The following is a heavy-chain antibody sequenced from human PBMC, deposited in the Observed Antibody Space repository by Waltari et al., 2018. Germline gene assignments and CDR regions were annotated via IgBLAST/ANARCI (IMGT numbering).Heavy chain of an antibody. CDR3: ARVRGGGYSYGYIDY. D-gene: IGHD5-18*01. CDR1: GYTFTGYY. CDR2: INPNSGGT. V-gene: IGHV1-2*06. J-gene: IGHJ4*02. Sequence: QVQLVQSGAEVKKPGASVKVSCKASGYTFTGYYMHWVRQAPGQGLEWMGRINPNSGGTNYAQKFQGRVTMTRDTSISTAYMELSRLRSDDTAVYYCARVRGGGYSYGYIDYWGQGTLVTVSS.